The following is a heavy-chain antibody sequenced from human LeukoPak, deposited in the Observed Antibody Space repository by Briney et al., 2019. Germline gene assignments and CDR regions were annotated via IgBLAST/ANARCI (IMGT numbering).Heavy chain of an antibody. D-gene: IGHD3-10*01. CDR1: GFTFSSYA. J-gene: IGHJ3*02. V-gene: IGHV3-21*01. Sequence: GGSLRLSCAASGFTFSSYAMSWVRQAPGKGLEWVSTISNSDGNTYYADSVKGRFTISRDNAKNSLYLQMNSLRAEDTAVYYCARDRGYEDGAFDIWGQGTMVTVSS. CDR2: ISNSDGNT. CDR3: ARDRGYEDGAFDI.